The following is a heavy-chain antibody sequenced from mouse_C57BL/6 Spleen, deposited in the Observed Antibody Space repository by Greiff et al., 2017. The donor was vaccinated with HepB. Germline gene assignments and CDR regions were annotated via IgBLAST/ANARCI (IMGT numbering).Heavy chain of an antibody. Sequence: QVQLQQPGAELVKPGASVKLSCKASGYTFTSYWMHWVKQRPGQGLEWIGMIHPNSGSTNYNEKFKSKATLTVDKSSSTAYMQLSSLTSEDSAVYYCARQDSSGYFLDYWGQGTTLTVSS. D-gene: IGHD3-2*02. CDR1: GYTFTSYW. J-gene: IGHJ2*01. V-gene: IGHV1-64*01. CDR3: ARQDSSGYFLDY. CDR2: IHPNSGST.